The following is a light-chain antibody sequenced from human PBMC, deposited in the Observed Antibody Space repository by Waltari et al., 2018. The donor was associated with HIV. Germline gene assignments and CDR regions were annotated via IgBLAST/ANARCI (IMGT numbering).Light chain of an antibody. CDR2: EVN. V-gene: IGLV2-8*01. CDR3: ASYGDTNRVL. Sequence: QSALPQPPSASGPLGQSVTNSCTGTSRDVRGYAYVYWYQPHPDKAPKLIIYEVNKRPSGVPDRFSGSKSDNTASLTVAGLQDDDEAHYYCASYGDTNRVLFGGGTRVTVL. CDR1: SRDVRGYAY. J-gene: IGLJ6*01.